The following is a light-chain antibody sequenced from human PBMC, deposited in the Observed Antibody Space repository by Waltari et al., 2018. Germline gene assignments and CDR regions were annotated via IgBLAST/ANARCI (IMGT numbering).Light chain of an antibody. V-gene: IGKV1-5*03. Sequence: DIQMTQSPSTLSASVGDRVTITCRASQSISSWLAWYQQKPGKAPKLLIYKASSLESGAPSRFSGSGSGTEFTLTISSLQPDDFATYYCQHSGSWTFGQGTKVEIK. CDR3: QHSGSWT. CDR2: KAS. J-gene: IGKJ1*01. CDR1: QSISSW.